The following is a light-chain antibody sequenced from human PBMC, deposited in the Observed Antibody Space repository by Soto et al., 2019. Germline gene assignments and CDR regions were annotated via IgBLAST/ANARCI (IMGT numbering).Light chain of an antibody. J-gene: IGKJ5*01. CDR3: QQRGNWPLT. V-gene: IGKV3-11*01. Sequence: EIVLTQYLATLSLSPGERATLSCRAIQSVSRYLAWYQQKSGQAPRLLVYDASNRATGIPARFSGSGSGTDFTLTIASLGPEDFAIYFWQQRGNWPLTFGGRTRLEIK. CDR2: DAS. CDR1: QSVSRY.